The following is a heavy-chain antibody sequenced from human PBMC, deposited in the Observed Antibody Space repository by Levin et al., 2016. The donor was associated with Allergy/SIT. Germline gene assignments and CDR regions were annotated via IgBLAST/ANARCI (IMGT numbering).Heavy chain of an antibody. J-gene: IGHJ4*02. V-gene: IGHV4-31*02. CDR2: IYYSGNT. D-gene: IGHD6-13*01. CDR3: ARFRYSSTWFADY. Sequence: WIRQPPGKGLEWIGYIYYSGNTDYNPSLKSRVTISVDTSKNQFSLKLTSVTAADTAVYYCARFRYSSTWFADYWGQGTLVTVSS.